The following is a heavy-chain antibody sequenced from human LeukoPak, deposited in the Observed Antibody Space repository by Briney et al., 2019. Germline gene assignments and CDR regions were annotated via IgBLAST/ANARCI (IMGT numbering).Heavy chain of an antibody. D-gene: IGHD3-10*01. CDR2: ISGNARTT. J-gene: IGHJ4*02. CDR1: GFTFSNHG. CDR3: AKVGSSWGFGDY. V-gene: IGHV3-23*01. Sequence: GGSLRLSCAASGFTFSNHGMTWVRQAPGKGLEWVSFISGNARTTYYADSVKGRFTISRGNSENTLYLQMNSLGAEDTAVYYCAKVGSSWGFGDYWGQGTLVTVSS.